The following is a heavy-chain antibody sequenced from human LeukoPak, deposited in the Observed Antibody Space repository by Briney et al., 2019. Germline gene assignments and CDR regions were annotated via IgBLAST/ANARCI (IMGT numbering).Heavy chain of an antibody. CDR3: ARHGAYDFVEQWFDP. V-gene: IGHV5-51*01. Sequence: KPGESLKISCKGSGYSFTSYWVGWVRQMPGKGLEWMGIIYPGDSDTRYSPSFQGQVTISADKSISTAYLQWSSLKASDTAMYYCARHGAYDFVEQWFDPWGQGTLVTVSS. CDR2: IYPGDSDT. CDR1: GYSFTSYW. J-gene: IGHJ5*02. D-gene: IGHD3-3*01.